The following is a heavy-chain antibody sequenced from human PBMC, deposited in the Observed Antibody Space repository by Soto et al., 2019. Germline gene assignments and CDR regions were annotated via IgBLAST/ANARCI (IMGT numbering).Heavy chain of an antibody. CDR2: ISYDGSNK. J-gene: IGHJ4*02. CDR3: AKDQGIAVAVNYFDY. V-gene: IGHV3-30*18. CDR1: GFTFSSYG. D-gene: IGHD6-19*01. Sequence: GSLRLSCAASGFTFSSYGMHWVRQAPGKGLEWVAVISYDGSNKYYADSVKGRFTISRDNSKNTLYLQMNSLRAEDTAVYYCAKDQGIAVAVNYFDYWGQGTLVTVSS.